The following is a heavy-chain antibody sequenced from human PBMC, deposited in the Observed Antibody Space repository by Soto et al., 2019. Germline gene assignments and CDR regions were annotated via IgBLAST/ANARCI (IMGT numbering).Heavy chain of an antibody. CDR3: AGGGVRGVVTRTRDYYGMDV. V-gene: IGHV5-51*01. D-gene: IGHD3-10*01. CDR2: IYPGDSDT. J-gene: IGHJ6*02. Sequence: LGESLKISCKGSGYNFTNYWIGWVRQMPGKGLESMGIIYPGDSDTRYSPSFQGQVTISADKPISTAYLQWSSLKASDTAMYYCAGGGVRGVVTRTRDYYGMDVWAQGTTVTVSS. CDR1: GYNFTNYW.